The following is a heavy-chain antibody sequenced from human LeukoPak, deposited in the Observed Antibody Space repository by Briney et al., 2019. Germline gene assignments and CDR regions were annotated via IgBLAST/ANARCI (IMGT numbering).Heavy chain of an antibody. Sequence: ASVKVSCKASGYTFTSYAMNWVRQAPGQGREWLGWINTNTGNPTYAQGFTGRFVFSLDTSVSTAYLQISSLKPEDTALYYCARRGYSYGHYWFDPWGQGTLVTVSS. V-gene: IGHV7-4-1*02. CDR3: ARRGYSYGHYWFDP. D-gene: IGHD5-18*01. CDR2: INTNTGNP. CDR1: GYTFTSYA. J-gene: IGHJ5*02.